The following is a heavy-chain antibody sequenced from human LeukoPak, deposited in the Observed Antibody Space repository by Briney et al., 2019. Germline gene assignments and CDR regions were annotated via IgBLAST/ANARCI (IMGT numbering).Heavy chain of an antibody. Sequence: GGSLRLSCGASGFTFSKYWMLWVRQAPGKGLESVSRINTDGTVTTYADSVKGRFTVSRDNADNTMFLQMNSVRDEDTAVYYCATKQWLAPPPDSWGQGTPVTVSS. CDR2: INTDGTVT. V-gene: IGHV3-74*01. J-gene: IGHJ5*02. CDR1: GFTFSKYW. CDR3: ATKQWLAPPPDS. D-gene: IGHD6-19*01.